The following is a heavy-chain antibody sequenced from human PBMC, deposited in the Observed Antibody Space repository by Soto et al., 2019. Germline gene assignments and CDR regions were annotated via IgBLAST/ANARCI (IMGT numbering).Heavy chain of an antibody. CDR3: ARVNDFWSGYYETLGFDY. CDR2: IYYSGST. CDR1: GGSISSGDYY. D-gene: IGHD3-3*01. V-gene: IGHV4-30-4*01. Sequence: SETLSLTCTVSGGSISSGDYYWSWIRQPPGKGLEWIGYIYYSGSTYYNSSLKSRVTISVDTSKNQFSLKLSSVTAADTAVYYCARVNDFWSGYYETLGFDYWGQGTLVTVSS. J-gene: IGHJ4*02.